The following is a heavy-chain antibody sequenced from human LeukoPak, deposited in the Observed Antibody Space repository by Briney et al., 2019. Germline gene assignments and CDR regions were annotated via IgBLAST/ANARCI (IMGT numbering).Heavy chain of an antibody. Sequence: IPSETLSLTCTVSGGSISSSSYYWGWIRQPPGKGLEWIGSIYHSGSTYYNPSLKSRVTISVDTSKNQFSLKLSSVTAADTAVYYCASPGRDGDYYMDVWGKGTTVTVSS. CDR3: ASPGRDGDYYMDV. CDR1: GGSISSSSYY. CDR2: IYHSGST. D-gene: IGHD1-26*01. J-gene: IGHJ6*03. V-gene: IGHV4-39*07.